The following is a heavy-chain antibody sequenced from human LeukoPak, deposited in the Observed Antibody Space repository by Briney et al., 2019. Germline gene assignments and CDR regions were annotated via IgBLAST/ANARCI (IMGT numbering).Heavy chain of an antibody. Sequence: PGGSLRLSCAASGFTFSNYWMSWIRQAPGKGLEWLANINQDGSEMYYVGSVKGRFTISRDNGKNSLYLQINSLRADDTAVYYCARDQGSMIVVPTTNWYFDLWVRGTLVTVSS. J-gene: IGHJ2*01. CDR2: INQDGSEM. CDR3: ARDQGSMIVVPTTNWYFDL. V-gene: IGHV3-7*01. D-gene: IGHD3-22*01. CDR1: GFTFSNYW.